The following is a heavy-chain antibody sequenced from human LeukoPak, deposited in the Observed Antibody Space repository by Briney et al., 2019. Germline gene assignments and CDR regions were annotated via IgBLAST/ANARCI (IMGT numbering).Heavy chain of an antibody. D-gene: IGHD6-13*01. J-gene: IGHJ5*02. CDR1: GGSISSSSYY. V-gene: IGHV4-39*02. CDR2: IYYSGST. Sequence: SETLSLACTVSGGSISSSSYYWGWIRQPPGKGLEWIGSIYYSGSTYYNPSLKSRVTISVDTSKNQFSLKLSSVTAADTAVYYCAREAGAYSSSGPFDPWGQGTLVTVSS. CDR3: AREAGAYSSSGPFDP.